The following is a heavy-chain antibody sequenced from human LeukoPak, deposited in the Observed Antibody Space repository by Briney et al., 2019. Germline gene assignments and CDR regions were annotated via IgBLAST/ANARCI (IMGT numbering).Heavy chain of an antibody. J-gene: IGHJ4*02. CDR1: GYSLTSYW. V-gene: IGHV5-51*01. Sequence: GESLKISCKGSGYSLTSYWIGWVRQMPGKGLEWMGIIQPGDSDTRYSPSFQGQVTISADKSISTAYLQWSSLKASDTAMYYCARRQYYYDSSGYYNDYWGQGTLVTVSS. D-gene: IGHD3-22*01. CDR3: ARRQYYYDSSGYYNDY. CDR2: IQPGDSDT.